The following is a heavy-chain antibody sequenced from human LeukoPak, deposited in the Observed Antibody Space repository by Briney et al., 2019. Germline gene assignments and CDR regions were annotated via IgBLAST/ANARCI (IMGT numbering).Heavy chain of an antibody. CDR1: GYTFTSYD. CDR2: MNPNSGNT. J-gene: IGHJ6*02. V-gene: IGHV1-8*01. Sequence: ASVKVSCKASGYTFTSYDINWVRQATGQGLEWMGWMNPNSGNTGYAQKFQGRVTMTRNTSISTAYMELSSLRSEDTAVYYCARKPIAAAGVRRDYYYYGMDVWGQGTTVTVSS. D-gene: IGHD6-13*01. CDR3: ARKPIAAAGVRRDYYYYGMDV.